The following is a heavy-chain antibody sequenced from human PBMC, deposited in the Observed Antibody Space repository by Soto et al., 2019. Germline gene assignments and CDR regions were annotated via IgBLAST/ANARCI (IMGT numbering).Heavy chain of an antibody. Sequence: SETLSLTCTVSGGSISSGDYYWSWIRQPPGKGLEWIGYIYYSGSTYYNTSLKSRVTISVDTSKNQFSLKLSSVTAADTAVYYCARAQTYYDILTGYPAPHNFDYWGQGTLVTVSS. CDR1: GGSISSGDYY. CDR3: ARAQTYYDILTGYPAPHNFDY. CDR2: IYYSGST. J-gene: IGHJ4*02. D-gene: IGHD3-9*01. V-gene: IGHV4-30-4*01.